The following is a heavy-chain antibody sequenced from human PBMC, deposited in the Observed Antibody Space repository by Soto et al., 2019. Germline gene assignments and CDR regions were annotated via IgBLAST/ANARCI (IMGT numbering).Heavy chain of an antibody. CDR2: IYSGGST. CDR3: ARDRGYSYGSTHAFDI. Sequence: EVQLVESGGGLIQPGGSLRLSCAASGFTVSSNYMSWVRQAPGKGLERVSVIYSGGSTYYADSVKGRFTISRDNSKNTLYLQMNSLRAEDTAVYYCARDRGYSYGSTHAFDIWGQGTMVTVSS. CDR1: GFTVSSNY. D-gene: IGHD5-18*01. V-gene: IGHV3-53*01. J-gene: IGHJ3*02.